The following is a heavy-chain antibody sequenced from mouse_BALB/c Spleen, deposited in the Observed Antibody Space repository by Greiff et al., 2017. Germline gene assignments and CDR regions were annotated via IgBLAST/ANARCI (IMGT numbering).Heavy chain of an antibody. CDR2: ISYDGSN. V-gene: IGHV3-6*02. CDR1: GYSITSGYY. J-gene: IGHJ3*01. Sequence: EVQLVESGPGLVKPSQSLSLTCSVTGYSITSGYYWNWIRQFPGNKLEWMGYISYDGSNNYNPSLKNRISITRDTSKNQFFLKLNSVTTEDTATYYCARGAARAWFAYWGQGTLVTVSA. CDR3: ARGAARAWFAY. D-gene: IGHD3-3*01.